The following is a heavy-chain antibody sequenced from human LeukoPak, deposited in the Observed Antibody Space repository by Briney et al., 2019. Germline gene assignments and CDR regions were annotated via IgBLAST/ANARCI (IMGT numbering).Heavy chain of an antibody. CDR2: IYYSGST. J-gene: IGHJ6*03. CDR1: GGSISSYY. Sequence: SETLSLTCTVSGGSISSYYWSWIRQPPGKGLEWIGYIYYSGSTKYNPSLMSRVTMSADTSKSQFSLRLTSVTTADTAVYYCAKVGYYYYYMDVWGKGTTVTISS. CDR3: AKVGYYYYYMDV. V-gene: IGHV4-59*01.